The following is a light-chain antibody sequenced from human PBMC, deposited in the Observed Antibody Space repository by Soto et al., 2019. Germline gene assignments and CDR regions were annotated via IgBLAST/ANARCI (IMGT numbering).Light chain of an antibody. J-gene: IGLJ1*01. CDR3: SLYTSENTYV. CDR1: SSDVGGYNY. CDR2: EAR. V-gene: IGLV2-18*01. Sequence: QSALTQPPSASGSPGQSVTISCTGTSSDVGGYNYVSWYQQHPGKAPKLMIYEARNRPSGVPDRFSGSKSGNTASLTISGLQAADEADYYCSLYTSENTYVFGTGTKV.